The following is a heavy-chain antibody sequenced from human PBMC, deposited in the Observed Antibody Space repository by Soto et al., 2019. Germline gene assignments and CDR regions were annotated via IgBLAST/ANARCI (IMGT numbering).Heavy chain of an antibody. D-gene: IGHD3-10*01. CDR2: VHHSWGS. Sequence: QVQLQESGPGLVKPSETLSLSCTVSGGSISSYYWSWFRQSPGKRMEWIGYVHHSWGSSYNPSLRSRVAIPLDTSKSQFPRKATSVTATDTAVYYCARQGFGPLHGLVDVWGQGTTVTVSS. CDR3: ARQGFGPLHGLVDV. CDR1: GGSISSYY. V-gene: IGHV4-59*08. J-gene: IGHJ6*02.